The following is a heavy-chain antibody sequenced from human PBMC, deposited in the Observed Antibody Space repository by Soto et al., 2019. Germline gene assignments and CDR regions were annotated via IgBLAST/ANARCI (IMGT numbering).Heavy chain of an antibody. CDR2: INLGGTTT. D-gene: IGHD3-16*01. V-gene: IGHV1-46*03. CDR1: EYTFTDYF. CDR3: IGDEWGMRYFDD. Sequence: QVQLVQSGAEVKKPGASVKLSCQASEYTFTDYFIHWVRQAPGQGLEWMGLINLGGTTTTYAQKLQGRLTIIRDSSTGTAYMELSRLRSEDTAVYYCIGDEWGMRYFDDWGQGTLVSVSS. J-gene: IGHJ4*02.